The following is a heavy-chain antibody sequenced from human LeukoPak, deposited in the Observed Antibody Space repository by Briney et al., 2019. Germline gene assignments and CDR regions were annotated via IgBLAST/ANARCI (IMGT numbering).Heavy chain of an antibody. J-gene: IGHJ4*02. V-gene: IGHV1-69*13. CDR1: GGTFSSYA. CDR2: IIPIFGTA. D-gene: IGHD2-2*02. Sequence: ASVKVSCKASGGTFSSYAISWVRQAPGQGLEWMGGIIPIFGTANYAQKFQGRVTITADESTSTAYMELSSLRSEDTAVYYCASLGPCSSTSCYIDYWGQGTLVTVSS. CDR3: ASLGPCSSTSCYIDY.